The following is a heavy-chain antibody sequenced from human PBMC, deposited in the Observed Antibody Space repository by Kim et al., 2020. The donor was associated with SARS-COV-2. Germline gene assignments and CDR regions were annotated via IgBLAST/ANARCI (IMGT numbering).Heavy chain of an antibody. CDR1: GASISSSSYY. J-gene: IGHJ4*02. CDR2: VYYIGTS. CDR3: ARRASSRSFDS. V-gene: IGHV4-39*01. Sequence: SETLSLTCTVSGASISSSSYYWDWIRQSPGKGLEWIASVYYIGTSYYNPSLESRATISVDTSKNQFSLNLRSVTAADTSVYYCARRASSRSFDSWGQGALVTVSS. D-gene: IGHD2-2*01.